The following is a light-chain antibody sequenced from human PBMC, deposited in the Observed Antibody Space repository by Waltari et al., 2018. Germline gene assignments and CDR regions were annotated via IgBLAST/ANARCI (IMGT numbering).Light chain of an antibody. V-gene: IGLV3-19*01. CDR3: NSRDSSGNFVV. CDR2: GKN. CDR1: SLRSYY. Sequence: SSELTQDPAVSVALGQTVRITCQGDSLRSYYASWYQQKPGQAPVLVIYGKNNRPSGIPDPFSGPSSGNTASLTITGAQAEDEADYYCNSRDSSGNFVVFGGGTKLTVL. J-gene: IGLJ2*01.